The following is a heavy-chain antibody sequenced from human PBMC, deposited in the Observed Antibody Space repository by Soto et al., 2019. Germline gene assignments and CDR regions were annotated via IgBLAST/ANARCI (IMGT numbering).Heavy chain of an antibody. CDR2: INPNSGGT. CDR3: ATGYTYGPYNLDY. V-gene: IGHV1-2*02. Sequence: QVQLVQSGAEVKKPGASVKVSCKASGYTFTAYYIHWVRQAPGQGLEWMGWINPNSGGTKYAQKFQGRVMMTRDTSITTAYMDLSRLRSDDTAVFYCATGYTYGPYNLDYWGQGALVTVSS. CDR1: GYTFTAYY. D-gene: IGHD5-18*01. J-gene: IGHJ4*02.